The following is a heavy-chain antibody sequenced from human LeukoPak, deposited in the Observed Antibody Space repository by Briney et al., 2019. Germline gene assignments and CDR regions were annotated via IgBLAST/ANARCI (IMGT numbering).Heavy chain of an antibody. CDR1: GGPISSYY. CDR2: IYYSGST. Sequence: SETLSLTCTVSGGPISSYYWSWIRQPPGKGLEWIGYIYYSGSTNYNPSLKSRVTISVDTSKNQFSLKLSSVTAADTAVYYCARTQNTAMVSMDVWGKGTTVTISS. D-gene: IGHD5-18*01. J-gene: IGHJ6*03. CDR3: ARTQNTAMVSMDV. V-gene: IGHV4-59*01.